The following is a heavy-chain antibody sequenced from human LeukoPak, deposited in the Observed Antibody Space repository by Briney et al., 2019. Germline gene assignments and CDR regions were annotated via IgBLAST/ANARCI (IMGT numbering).Heavy chain of an antibody. CDR2: ISAYSGNT. CDR1: GYTFTNYG. D-gene: IGHD4-17*01. J-gene: IGHJ4*02. CDR3: ARDMATVQHQD. Sequence: GASVKVSCKASGYTFTNYGISWVRQAPGQGLEWMGWISAYSGNTNCVQKFQDRVTMTTDTSTSTAYMELRSLRSDDTAVYFCARDMATVQHQDWGQGTLVTVSS. V-gene: IGHV1-18*01.